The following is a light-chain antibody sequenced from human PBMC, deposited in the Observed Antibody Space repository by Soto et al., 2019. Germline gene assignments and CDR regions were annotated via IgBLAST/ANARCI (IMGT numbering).Light chain of an antibody. CDR2: VAS. CDR1: QGISSY. Sequence: DIQLTQSPSFLSASVGDRVTITCRASQGISSYLAWFQQKPGKAPNLLIYVASTLQSGVPSRFSGSGSETEFTLTICSLQPEDFATYYCQQLNSYPITFGQGTKLEIK. CDR3: QQLNSYPIT. V-gene: IGKV1-9*01. J-gene: IGKJ2*01.